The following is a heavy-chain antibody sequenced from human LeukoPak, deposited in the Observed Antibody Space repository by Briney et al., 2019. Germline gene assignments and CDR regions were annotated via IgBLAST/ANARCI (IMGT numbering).Heavy chain of an antibody. V-gene: IGHV4-39*07. Sequence: SETLSLTCTVSGGSISSSSYYWGWIRQPPGKWLEWIGSIYYSGSTYYYPSRKSRVTISLDTSKDQFSLNLSSVTAADTAVYYCPRGRYSSSYIDYWGQGTLVTVSS. CDR2: IYYSGST. D-gene: IGHD6-13*01. CDR3: PRGRYSSSYIDY. J-gene: IGHJ4*02. CDR1: GGSISSSSYY.